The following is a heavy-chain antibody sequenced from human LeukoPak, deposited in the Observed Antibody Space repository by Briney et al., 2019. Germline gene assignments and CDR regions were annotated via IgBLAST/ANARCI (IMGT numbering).Heavy chain of an antibody. J-gene: IGHJ5*02. CDR1: GFTFSDYY. CDR3: ARVYRRFTQWLVRENP. D-gene: IGHD6-19*01. V-gene: IGHV3-11*01. Sequence: NPGGSLRLSCAASGFTFSDYYMSWIRQAPGKGLEWVSYISSSGSTIYYADSVKGRFTISRDNAKNSLYLQMNSLRAEDTAVYYCARVYRRFTQWLVRENPWGQGTLVTVSS. CDR2: ISSSGSTI.